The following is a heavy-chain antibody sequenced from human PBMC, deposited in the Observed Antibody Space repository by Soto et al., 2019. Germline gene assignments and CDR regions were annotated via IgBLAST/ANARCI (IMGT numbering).Heavy chain of an antibody. CDR3: ARDTGDYYYYGMDV. Sequence: QVQMVESGGGVVQPGRSLRLSCAASGFTFSSYGMHWVRQAPGKGLEWVAVIWYDGSNKYYADSVKGRFTISRDNSKNTLYLQMNCLRAEDTAVYYCARDTGDYYYYGMDVWGQGTTVTVSS. J-gene: IGHJ6*02. D-gene: IGHD4-17*01. V-gene: IGHV3-33*01. CDR2: IWYDGSNK. CDR1: GFTFSSYG.